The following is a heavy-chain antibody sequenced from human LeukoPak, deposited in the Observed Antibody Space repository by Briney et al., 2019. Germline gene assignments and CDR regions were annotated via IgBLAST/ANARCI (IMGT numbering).Heavy chain of an antibody. J-gene: IGHJ3*02. D-gene: IGHD3-3*01. CDR2: IIPIFGTA. CDR3: ARDRSELRFLEWSNAFDI. V-gene: IGHV1-69*01. CDR1: GGTFSSYA. Sequence: SVKVSCKASGGTFSSYAISWVRQAPGQGLEWMGGIIPIFGTANYAQKFQGRVTITADESTSTAYMELSSLRSEDTAVYYCARDRSELRFLEWSNAFDIWGQGTMVTVSS.